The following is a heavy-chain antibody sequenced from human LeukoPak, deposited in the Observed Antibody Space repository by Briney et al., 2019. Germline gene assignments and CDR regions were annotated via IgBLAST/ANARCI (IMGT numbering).Heavy chain of an antibody. CDR3: ASRKNYYGSGSYYH. CDR2: INHSGST. J-gene: IGHJ5*02. CDR1: GGSFSGYY. Sequence: SETLSLTCAVYGGSFSGYYWSWIRQPPGKGLEWIGEINHSGSTNYNPSLKSRVTISVDTSKNQFSLKLSSVTAADTAVYYCASRKNYYGSGSYYHWGQGTLVTVSS. V-gene: IGHV4-34*01. D-gene: IGHD3-10*01.